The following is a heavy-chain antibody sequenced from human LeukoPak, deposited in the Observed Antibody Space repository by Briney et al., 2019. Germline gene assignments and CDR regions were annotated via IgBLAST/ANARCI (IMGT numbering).Heavy chain of an antibody. D-gene: IGHD2-2*01. V-gene: IGHV4-38-2*01. CDR2: IYHSGST. Sequence: PSETLSLTCAVSGYSISSADYWGWIRQPPGAGLEWIGSIYHSGSTYYNPSLKSRVTISVDTSKNQFSLKLSSVTAADTAVYYCARQTEYQLPYYYYYMDVWGKGTTVTVSS. CDR3: ARQTEYQLPYYYYYMDV. J-gene: IGHJ6*03. CDR1: GYSISSADY.